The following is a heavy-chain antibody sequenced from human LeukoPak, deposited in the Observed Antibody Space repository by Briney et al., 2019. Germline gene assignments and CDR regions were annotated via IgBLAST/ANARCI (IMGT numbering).Heavy chain of an antibody. CDR2: IYTSGST. CDR1: GGSISSYY. V-gene: IGHV4-4*09. CDR3: ARTPGSGSYGGYYYMDV. J-gene: IGHJ6*03. Sequence: PSETLSLTCTVSGGSISSYYWSWIRQPPGKGLEWIGYIYTSGSTNYNPSLKSRVTISVDTSKNQFSLKLSSVTAADTAVYYCARTPGSGSYGGYYYMDVWGKGTTVTVSS. D-gene: IGHD3-10*01.